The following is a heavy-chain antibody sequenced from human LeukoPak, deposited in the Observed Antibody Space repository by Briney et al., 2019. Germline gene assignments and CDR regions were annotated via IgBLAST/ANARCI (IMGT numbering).Heavy chain of an antibody. CDR3: ARGGDYGDLRYFDY. D-gene: IGHD4-17*01. V-gene: IGHV4-59*01. CDR2: IYYRGST. CDR1: GGSINNYY. J-gene: IGHJ4*02. Sequence: SETLSLTCTVSGGSINNYYWSWIRQPPGKGLGWIGYIYYRGSTNYNPSLKSRVTFSVDTSKNQFSLKLNSVTAADTAVYYCARGGDYGDLRYFDYWGQGTLVTVSS.